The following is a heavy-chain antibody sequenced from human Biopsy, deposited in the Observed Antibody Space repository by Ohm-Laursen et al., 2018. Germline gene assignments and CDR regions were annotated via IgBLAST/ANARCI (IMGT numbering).Heavy chain of an antibody. CDR2: LWYDGTNK. V-gene: IGHV3-33*01. D-gene: IGHD1-1*01. J-gene: IGHJ3*02. CDR3: ARPTNARAGGAPFDI. Sequence: SLRLSCAASGFSFSSYGMHWVRQAPGKGLEWVAVLWYDGTNKYYADSVKGRFFISRDNSKNTLYLQMNSLRAEDTAMYYCARPTNARAGGAPFDIWGQGTMVTVSS. CDR1: GFSFSSYG.